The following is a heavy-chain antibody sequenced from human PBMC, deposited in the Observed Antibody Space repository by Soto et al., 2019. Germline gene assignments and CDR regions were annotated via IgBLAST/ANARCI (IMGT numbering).Heavy chain of an antibody. Sequence: ASEKVSCKASGYTFTSYGISWVRQAPGQGLEWMGWISAYNGNTNYAQKLQGRVTMTTDTSTSTAYMELRSLRSDDTAVYYCARVVAGYCSGGSCYSPPDYYYGMDVWGQGTTVTV. CDR1: GYTFTSYG. V-gene: IGHV1-18*04. CDR2: ISAYNGNT. CDR3: ARVVAGYCSGGSCYSPPDYYYGMDV. J-gene: IGHJ6*02. D-gene: IGHD2-15*01.